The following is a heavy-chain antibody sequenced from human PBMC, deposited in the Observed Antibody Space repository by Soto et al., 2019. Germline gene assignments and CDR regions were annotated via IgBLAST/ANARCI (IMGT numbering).Heavy chain of an antibody. CDR1: GSTLPELS. J-gene: IGHJ3*02. Sequence: ASVTVSCPVSGSTLPELSMHWVRQDPGKGLEWMGGFDPEDGETIYAQKFQGRVTMTEDTSTDTAYMELSSLRSEDTAVYYCATADALLVVFRDAFDIWGQGTMVSVSS. CDR3: ATADALLVVFRDAFDI. CDR2: FDPEDGET. D-gene: IGHD3-22*01. V-gene: IGHV1-24*01.